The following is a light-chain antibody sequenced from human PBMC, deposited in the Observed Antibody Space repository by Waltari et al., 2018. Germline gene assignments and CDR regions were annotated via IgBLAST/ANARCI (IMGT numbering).Light chain of an antibody. CDR3: CSYAGTSTFVV. Sequence: QSALTQPASVSGSPGHSITISCPGSSSDVGAYNYVSWYQQHPGKAPKLMIYDVTNRPSGVSNRFSGSKSGNTASLTISGLQADDEADYYCCSYAGTSTFVVFGGGTKLTVL. V-gene: IGLV2-23*02. CDR1: SSDVGAYNY. J-gene: IGLJ3*02. CDR2: DVT.